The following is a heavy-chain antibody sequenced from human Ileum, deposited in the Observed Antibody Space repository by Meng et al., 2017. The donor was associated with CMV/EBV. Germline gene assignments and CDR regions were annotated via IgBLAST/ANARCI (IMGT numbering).Heavy chain of an antibody. CDR2: INADGTEK. J-gene: IGHJ4*02. CDR1: GFTFSAYK. V-gene: IGHV3-7*03. Sequence: GGSLRLSCAASGFTFSAYKMTWVRQPPGKGLEWAATINADGTEKYYVESLKGRFTISRDNAKSSLYLQMNSLRPEDMALYFCAKAGGYSGSFPFGDWGRGTLVTVSS. D-gene: IGHD1-26*01. CDR3: AKAGGYSGSFPFGD.